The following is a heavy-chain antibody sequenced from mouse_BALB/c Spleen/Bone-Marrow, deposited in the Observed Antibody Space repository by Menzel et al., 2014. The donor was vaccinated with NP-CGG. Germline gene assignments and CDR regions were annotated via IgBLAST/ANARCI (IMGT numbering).Heavy chain of an antibody. CDR3: ARDLDY. V-gene: IGHV1S137*01. J-gene: IGHJ2*01. CDR2: ISTYYGDA. CDR1: GYTFTDYA. Sequence: QVQLQQSGAELVRPGVSVKISCKGSGYTFTDYAVHWVKQSHAKSLEWIGVISTYYGDATYNQKFKGKATMTVDRSSSTAYMELARLTSEDSAIYYCARDLDYWGQGTTLTVSS.